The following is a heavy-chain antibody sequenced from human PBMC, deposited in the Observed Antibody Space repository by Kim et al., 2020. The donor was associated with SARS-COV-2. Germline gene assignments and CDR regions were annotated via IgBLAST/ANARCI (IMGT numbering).Heavy chain of an antibody. D-gene: IGHD3-10*01. Sequence: TETLSLTCTVSGGSISSSSYYWGWIRQPPGKGLEWIGSIYYSGSTYYNPSLKSRVTISVDTSKNQFSLKLSSVTAADTAVYYCASLELLWFRGDYYFDYWGQGTLVTVSS. CDR2: IYYSGST. CDR1: GGSISSSSYY. CDR3: ASLELLWFRGDYYFDY. V-gene: IGHV4-39*01. J-gene: IGHJ4*02.